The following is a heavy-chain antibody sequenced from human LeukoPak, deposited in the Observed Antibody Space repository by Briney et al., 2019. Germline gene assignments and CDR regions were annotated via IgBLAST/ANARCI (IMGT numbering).Heavy chain of an antibody. J-gene: IGHJ4*02. D-gene: IGHD5-18*01. CDR2: INPSGGST. CDR1: GYTFTSYY. Sequence: ASVKVSCKASGYTFTSYYMHWVRQAPGQGLEWMGIINPSGGSTSYAQKFQGRVTMTRDTSTSTVYMELSSLRSEDTAVYYCATDTAMVKGFDYWGQGTLVTVSS. V-gene: IGHV1-46*01. CDR3: ATDTAMVKGFDY.